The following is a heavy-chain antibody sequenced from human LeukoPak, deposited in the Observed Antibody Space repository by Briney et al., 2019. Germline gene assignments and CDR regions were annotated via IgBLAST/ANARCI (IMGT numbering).Heavy chain of an antibody. V-gene: IGHV3-7*03. J-gene: IGHJ4*02. CDR2: IKKDGSDK. CDR3: ASIEYSNPRGY. D-gene: IGHD6-6*01. CDR1: GFTFSNYW. Sequence: GGSLRLSCVVSGFTFSNYWMSWVRQAPGKGLEWVANIKKDGSDKYYVDSVKGRFTISRDNAKNSLYLQMNSLRAEDTALYYCASIEYSNPRGYWGQGTLVTVSS.